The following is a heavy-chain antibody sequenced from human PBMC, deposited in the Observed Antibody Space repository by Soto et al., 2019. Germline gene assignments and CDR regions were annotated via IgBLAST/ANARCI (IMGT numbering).Heavy chain of an antibody. CDR1: GFTFSSYS. J-gene: IGHJ6*02. V-gene: IGHV3-21*01. CDR2: ISSSSSYI. CDR3: ARGLLTGYYYDYYYGMDV. Sequence: GGSLRLSCAASGFTFSSYSMNWVRQAPGKGLEWVSSISSSSSYIYYADSVKGRFTISRDNAKNSLYLQMNSLRAKDTAVYYCARGLLTGYYYDYYYGMDVWGQGTTVTVSS. D-gene: IGHD3-9*01.